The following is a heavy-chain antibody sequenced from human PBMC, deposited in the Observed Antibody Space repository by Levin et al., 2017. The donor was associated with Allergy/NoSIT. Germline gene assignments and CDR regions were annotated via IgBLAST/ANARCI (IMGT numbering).Heavy chain of an antibody. J-gene: IGHJ4*02. D-gene: IGHD6-13*01. CDR2: IYYSGST. CDR1: GGSISSGTYY. Sequence: SETLSLTCTVSGGSISSGTYYWGWIRQPPGKGLEWIGSIYYSGSTYYNPSLKSRVTLSVDTSKNQFSLKLSSVTAADTAVYYCARRGGYSSTWHFDYWGQGTLLTVSS. CDR3: ARRGGYSSTWHFDY. V-gene: IGHV4-39*01.